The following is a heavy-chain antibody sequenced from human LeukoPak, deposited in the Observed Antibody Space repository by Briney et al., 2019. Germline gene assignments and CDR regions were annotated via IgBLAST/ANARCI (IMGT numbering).Heavy chain of an antibody. CDR2: FDPEDGET. Sequence: ASVKVSCKVSGYTLTELSMHWVRQAPGKGLEWMGGFDPEDGETINAQKFQGRVTMTEDTSTDTAYMELSSPRSEDTAVYYCATDGDRYGYELDYWGQGTLVTVSS. D-gene: IGHD5-18*01. V-gene: IGHV1-24*01. J-gene: IGHJ4*02. CDR1: GYTLTELS. CDR3: ATDGDRYGYELDY.